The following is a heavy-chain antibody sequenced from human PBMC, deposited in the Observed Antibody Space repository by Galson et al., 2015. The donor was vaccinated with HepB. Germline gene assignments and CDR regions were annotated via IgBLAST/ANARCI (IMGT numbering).Heavy chain of an antibody. V-gene: IGHV1-58*01. Sequence: SVTVSCKASGSIFRSSAVQWVRQARGQRLEWIGWIVVGSGNTNYAQKFQERVTITRDMSTSTAYMELSSLRSEDTAVYYCAADWRGADVFDIWGQGTMVTVSS. CDR1: GSIFRSSA. D-gene: IGHD3-10*01. CDR2: IVVGSGNT. J-gene: IGHJ3*02. CDR3: AADWRGADVFDI.